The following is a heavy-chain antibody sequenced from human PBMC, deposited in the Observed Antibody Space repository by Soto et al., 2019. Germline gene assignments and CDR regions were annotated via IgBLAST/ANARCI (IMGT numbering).Heavy chain of an antibody. Sequence: EVQLVESGGGLVQPGGSLRLSCAASGFTFSSYSMNWVRQAPGKGLEWVSYISSSSSTIYYADSVKGRFTISRDNAKNSLYLQMNSLRAEDTAVYYCARDSGELLWFGELFGFDYWGQGTLVTVSS. D-gene: IGHD3-10*01. J-gene: IGHJ4*02. CDR3: ARDSGELLWFGELFGFDY. CDR2: ISSSSSTI. CDR1: GFTFSSYS. V-gene: IGHV3-48*01.